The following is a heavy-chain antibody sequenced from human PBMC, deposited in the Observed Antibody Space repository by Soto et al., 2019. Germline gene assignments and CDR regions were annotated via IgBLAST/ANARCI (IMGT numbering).Heavy chain of an antibody. CDR3: ARQAGLRASHYSSSWYGDYYFDY. J-gene: IGHJ4*02. CDR2: INPNSGGT. V-gene: IGHV1-2*02. Sequence: ASVKVSCKASGYTFTGYYMHWVRQAPGQGLEWMGWINPNSGGTNYAQKFQGRVTMTRDTSISTAYMELSRLRSDDTAVYYCARQAGLRASHYSSSWYGDYYFDYWGQGTLVTVSS. D-gene: IGHD6-13*01. CDR1: GYTFTGYY.